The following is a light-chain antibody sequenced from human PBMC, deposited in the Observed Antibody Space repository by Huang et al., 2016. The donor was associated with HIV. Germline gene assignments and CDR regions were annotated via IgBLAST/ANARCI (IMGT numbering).Light chain of an antibody. V-gene: IGKV3-15*01. CDR3: QRYDNWPKFT. Sequence: ATLSCRASQSVTSNLAWYQQKPGQAPRLLIYGSSTRATGIPARFSGSGSGTEFTLTISSLQSEEFAVYYCQRYDNWPKFTFGPGTKVDIK. CDR2: GSS. CDR1: QSVTSN. J-gene: IGKJ3*01.